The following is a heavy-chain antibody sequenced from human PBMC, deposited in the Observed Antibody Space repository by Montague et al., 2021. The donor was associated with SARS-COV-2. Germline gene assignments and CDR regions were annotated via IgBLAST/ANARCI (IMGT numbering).Heavy chain of an antibody. J-gene: IGHJ6*02. D-gene: IGHD6-13*01. Sequence: SETLSLTCTVSGGSISSYYWSWIRQPPGKGLEWIGYIYYSGSTYXXPSLKSRVTISVDTSKNQFSLKLSSVTAADTAVYYCARDSIAAAGIGYYYYYGMDVWGQGTTVTVSS. CDR1: GGSISSYY. V-gene: IGHV4-59*12. CDR2: IYYSGST. CDR3: ARDSIAAAGIGYYYYYGMDV.